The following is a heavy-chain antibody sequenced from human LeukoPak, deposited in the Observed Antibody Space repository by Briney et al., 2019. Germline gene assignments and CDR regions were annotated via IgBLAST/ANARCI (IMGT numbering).Heavy chain of an antibody. CDR2: FNPSGSNT. CDR3: ARGRTVTNDFDL. D-gene: IGHD4-17*01. J-gene: IGHJ2*01. Sequence: ASVKVSCKASGYTFDVYYIHWVRQAPGQGLEWMGIFNPSGSNTNYAQRFQGRVTLTRDTSTTTVYMDLSGLRPEDTAVYYCARGRTVTNDFDLWGRGTLLTVSS. CDR1: GYTFDVYY. V-gene: IGHV1-46*02.